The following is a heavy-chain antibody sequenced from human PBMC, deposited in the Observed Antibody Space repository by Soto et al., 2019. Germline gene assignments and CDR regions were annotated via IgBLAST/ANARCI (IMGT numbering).Heavy chain of an antibody. CDR2: IYYSGST. CDR3: ARVGVTMVRGVIITPNWLDP. CDR1: GGSISSYY. J-gene: IGHJ5*02. V-gene: IGHV4-59*01. Sequence: SETLSLTCTVSGGSISSYYWSWIRQPPGKGLEWIGYIYYSGSTNYNPSLKSRVTISVDTSKNQFSLKLSSVTAADTAVYYCARVGVTMVRGVIITPNWLDPWGQGTLVTV. D-gene: IGHD3-10*01.